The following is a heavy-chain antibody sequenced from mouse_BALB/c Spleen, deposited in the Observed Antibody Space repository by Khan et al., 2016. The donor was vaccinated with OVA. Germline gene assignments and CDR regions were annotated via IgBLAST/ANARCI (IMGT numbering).Heavy chain of an antibody. D-gene: IGHD1-1*01. V-gene: IGHV5-6*01. CDR2: ISTGGSYT. Sequence: EVQLVESGGDLVKPGGSLKLSCAASGFPFSTYGMSWVRQTPDKRLEWVATISTGGSYTYYPDSVKGRFTISRDNAKNTLYLQMSSLKSEDTAMYYCSRLAYYYNSEGFAYWGQGTLVTVSA. CDR3: SRLAYYYNSEGFAY. J-gene: IGHJ3*01. CDR1: GFPFSTYG.